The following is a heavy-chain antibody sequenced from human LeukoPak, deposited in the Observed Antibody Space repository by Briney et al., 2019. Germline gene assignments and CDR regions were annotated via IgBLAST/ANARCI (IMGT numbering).Heavy chain of an antibody. CDR2: IKQDGSEK. CDR3: ARAPREQWLAQDAFDI. Sequence: PGGSLRLSCAASGFTFSSYWMSWVRQAPGKGLEWVANIKQDGSEKYYVDSVKGRFTISRDNAKNSLYLQMNSLRAEDTAVYYCARAPREQWLAQDAFDIWGQGTMVTVSS. CDR1: GFTFSSYW. D-gene: IGHD6-19*01. J-gene: IGHJ3*02. V-gene: IGHV3-7*01.